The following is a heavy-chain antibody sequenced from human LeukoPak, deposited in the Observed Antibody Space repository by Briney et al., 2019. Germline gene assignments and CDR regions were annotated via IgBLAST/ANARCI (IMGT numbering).Heavy chain of an antibody. D-gene: IGHD1-26*01. CDR2: INPSGGST. Sequence: ASVKVSCKASGYTFTSYYMHWVRQAPGQGLEWMGIINPSGGSTSYAQKFQGRVTMTRDTSTSTVYMELSSLRPEDTAVYYCARPIVGATMPDYWGQGTLVTVSS. J-gene: IGHJ4*02. V-gene: IGHV1-46*01. CDR1: GYTFTSYY. CDR3: ARPIVGATMPDY.